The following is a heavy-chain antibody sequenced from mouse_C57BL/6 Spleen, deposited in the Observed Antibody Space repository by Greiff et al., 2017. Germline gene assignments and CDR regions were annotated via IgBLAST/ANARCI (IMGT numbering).Heavy chain of an antibody. V-gene: IGHV1-12*01. D-gene: IGHD3-3*01. J-gene: IGHJ4*01. CDR1: GYTFTSYN. CDR2: IYPGNGDT. CDR3: ARRDLMDY. Sequence: QVQLQQSGAELVRPGASVKMSCKASGYTFTSYNMHWVKQKPRQGLEWIGAIYPGNGDTSYNQKFKGKATLTVDKSSSTAYMQLSSLTSEDSAVYFCARRDLMDYWGQGTSVTVSS.